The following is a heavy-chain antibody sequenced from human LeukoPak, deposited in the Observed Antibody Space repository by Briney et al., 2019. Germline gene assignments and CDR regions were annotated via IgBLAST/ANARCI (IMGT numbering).Heavy chain of an antibody. V-gene: IGHV4-31*03. D-gene: IGHD6-13*01. Sequence: SETLSLTCTVSGGSISSGGYYWSWIRQHPGKDLEWIGYIYYSGSTYYNPSLKSRVTISVDTSKNQFSLKLSSVTAADTAVYYCARVVWSGAAAGQLNWFDPWGQGTLVTVSS. J-gene: IGHJ5*02. CDR3: ARVVWSGAAAGQLNWFDP. CDR2: IYYSGST. CDR1: GGSISSGGYY.